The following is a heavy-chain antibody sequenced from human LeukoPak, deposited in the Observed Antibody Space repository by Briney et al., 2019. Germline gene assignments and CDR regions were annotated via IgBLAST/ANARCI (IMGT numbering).Heavy chain of an antibody. CDR3: ARRYQLLYYFDY. D-gene: IGHD2-2*01. J-gene: IGHJ4*02. Sequence: PSQTLSLTCTVSGGSISSGGYYWSWIRQPPGKGLEWIGYIYHSGSTYYNPSLKSRVTISVDRSKNQFSLKLSSVTAADTAVYYCARRYQLLYYFDYWGQGTLVTVSS. CDR1: GGSISSGGYY. CDR2: IYHSGST. V-gene: IGHV4-30-2*01.